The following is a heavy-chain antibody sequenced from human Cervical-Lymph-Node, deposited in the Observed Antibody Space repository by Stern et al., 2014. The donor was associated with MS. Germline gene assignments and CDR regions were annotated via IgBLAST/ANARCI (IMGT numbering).Heavy chain of an antibody. J-gene: IGHJ4*02. CDR2: IKRTTEGGTT. D-gene: IGHD3-10*01. CDR1: GVTVNDAW. V-gene: IGHV3-15*01. CDR3: TTLLTYYSDSGAFDD. Sequence: EDQLVESGGGLVMPGGSLRLSCAVSGVTVNDAWMSWVRQAPGKGLEWVGHIKRTTEGGTTDYAASGKGRFTISRDDSRNTLNLQMNSLKIEDTAVYFCTTLLTYYSDSGAFDDWGQGILVTVSS.